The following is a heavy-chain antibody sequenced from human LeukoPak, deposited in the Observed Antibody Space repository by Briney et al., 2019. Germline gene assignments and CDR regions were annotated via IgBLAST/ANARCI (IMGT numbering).Heavy chain of an antibody. D-gene: IGHD3-22*01. V-gene: IGHV4-34*01. Sequence: SETLSLTCAVYGGSFSGFYWSWSRQPPGKGLEWIGEINHSGRTNYNPSLKSRVTILVDTSKNQFSLKVTSLTAADTALYYCPRGLGDSSDYYYLGYWGRGTRVTVSS. CDR3: PRGLGDSSDYYYLGY. J-gene: IGHJ4*02. CDR1: GGSFSGFY. CDR2: INHSGRT.